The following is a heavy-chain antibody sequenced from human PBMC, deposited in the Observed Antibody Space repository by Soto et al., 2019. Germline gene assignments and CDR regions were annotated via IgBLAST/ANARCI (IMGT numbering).Heavy chain of an antibody. Sequence: SVKVSCKASGGTFSSYAISWVRQAPGQRLEWMGGIIPIFGTANYAQKFQGRVTITADKSASTAYMELSSLRSEDTAVYYCARGGGTYSLAYWGQGILVTVSS. D-gene: IGHD2-21*01. V-gene: IGHV1-69*06. CDR3: ARGGGTYSLAY. CDR2: IIPIFGTA. J-gene: IGHJ4*02. CDR1: GGTFSSYA.